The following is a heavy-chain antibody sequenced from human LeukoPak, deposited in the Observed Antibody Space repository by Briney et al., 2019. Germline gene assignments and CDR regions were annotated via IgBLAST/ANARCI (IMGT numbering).Heavy chain of an antibody. D-gene: IGHD2-15*01. CDR3: AAGISGYCSGGSCGGY. J-gene: IGHJ4*02. CDR2: ISSSSSYI. Sequence: GGSLRLSCAASGFTFSSYSMNWVRQAPGKGLEWVSSISSSSSYIYYADSVKGRFTISRDNAKNSLYLQMNSLRAEDTAVYYCAAGISGYCSGGSCGGYWGQGTLVTVSS. CDR1: GFTFSSYS. V-gene: IGHV3-21*01.